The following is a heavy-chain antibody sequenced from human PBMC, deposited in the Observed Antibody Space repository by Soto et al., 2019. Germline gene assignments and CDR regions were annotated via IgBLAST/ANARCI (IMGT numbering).Heavy chain of an antibody. Sequence: GASVKVSCKASGYTFTSYGISWVRQAPGQGLEWMGWISAYNGNTNYAQKLQGRVTMTTDTSTSTAYMELRSLRSDDTAVYYCARARTRYSSGWYDFDYWGQGTLVTVSS. V-gene: IGHV1-18*01. J-gene: IGHJ4*02. CDR1: GYTFTSYG. D-gene: IGHD6-19*01. CDR3: ARARTRYSSGWYDFDY. CDR2: ISAYNGNT.